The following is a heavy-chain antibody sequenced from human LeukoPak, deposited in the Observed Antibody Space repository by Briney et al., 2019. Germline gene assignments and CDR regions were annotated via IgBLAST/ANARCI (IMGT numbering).Heavy chain of an antibody. V-gene: IGHV1-2*06. J-gene: IGHJ4*01. CDR3: ARGGSGSGYFYYFDY. D-gene: IGHD3-10*01. Sequence: ASVKVSCKASGYSFSDYSIHWVRQAPGQGLEWMGRINPNGGGTSYAQNFQGRVSMTRDTSISTTYMELSGLTSDDTAVYYCARGGSGSGYFYYFDYWGQGTLVSVSS. CDR2: INPNGGGT. CDR1: GYSFSDYS.